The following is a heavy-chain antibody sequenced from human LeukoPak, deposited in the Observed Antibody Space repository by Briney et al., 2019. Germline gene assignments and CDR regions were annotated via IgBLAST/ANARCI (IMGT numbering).Heavy chain of an antibody. V-gene: IGHV4-4*07. CDR1: GGSISSYS. Sequence: SETLSLTCTVSGGSISSYSWSWIRQPAGKGLEWIGRICTSGSTKYNPSLTSRVTMSVDTSKNQFSLKLRSVTAADTAVYYCARAVHCSGGSCYFDYWGQGTLVTVSS. CDR2: ICTSGST. J-gene: IGHJ4*02. CDR3: ARAVHCSGGSCYFDY. D-gene: IGHD2-15*01.